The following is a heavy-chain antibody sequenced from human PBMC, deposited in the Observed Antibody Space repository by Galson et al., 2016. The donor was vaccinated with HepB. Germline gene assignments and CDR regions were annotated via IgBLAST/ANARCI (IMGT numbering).Heavy chain of an antibody. CDR1: GGSISSYF. J-gene: IGHJ6*02. V-gene: IGHV4-59*01. CDR2: NYYTGNT. D-gene: IGHD2-21*01. CDR3: ARAGAVAGFYGMGV. Sequence: ETLSLTCTVSGGSISSYFWTWIRQPPGKGLECIGHNYYTGNTNYNPSLESRATISLDMSKNQFSLKLTSVTAADTAVYYCARAGAVAGFYGMGVWGQGATVTVSS.